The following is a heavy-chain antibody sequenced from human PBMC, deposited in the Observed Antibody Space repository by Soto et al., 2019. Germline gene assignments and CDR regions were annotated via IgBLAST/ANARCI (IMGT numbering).Heavy chain of an antibody. CDR1: GFTFSSYA. D-gene: IGHD2-2*01. V-gene: IGHV3-23*01. CDR3: AKGVGCSSTSCYAIDY. Sequence: EVQLLESGGGLVQPGGSLRLSCAASGFTFSSYAMSWVRQAPGKGLEWVSAIIVSGGSTYYADSVKGRFTISRDNSKNTLYLQMNSVRAEDTAVYYCAKGVGCSSTSCYAIDYWGQGTLVTVSS. J-gene: IGHJ4*02. CDR2: IIVSGGST.